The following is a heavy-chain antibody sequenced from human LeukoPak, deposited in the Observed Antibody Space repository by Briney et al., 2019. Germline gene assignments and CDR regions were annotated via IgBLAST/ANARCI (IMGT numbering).Heavy chain of an antibody. CDR2: ISGSGSGT. J-gene: IGHJ4*02. CDR1: GFTFSSYA. CDR3: AKRAGTGYYRWSFDF. V-gene: IGHV3-23*01. D-gene: IGHD3-22*01. Sequence: GGSLRLSCAASGFTFSSYAMSWVRQAPGKGLEWVSAISGSGSGTYYADSVRGRFTISRDNSKNTLYLQMNSLRAEDKAVYYCAKRAGTGYYRWSFDFWGQGTLVTVSS.